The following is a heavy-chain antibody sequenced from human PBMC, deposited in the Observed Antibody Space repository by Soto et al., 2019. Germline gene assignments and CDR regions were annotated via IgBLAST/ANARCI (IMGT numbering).Heavy chain of an antibody. CDR1: GLPVACSC. J-gene: IGHJ6*02. CDR2: IYNDGTT. Sequence: GGSRRRSWVASGLPVACSCMAGVRQAPGKGLEWASVIYNDGTTYYSQSVEGRFTISRDTSKNTLYLQMDRLRDEDTAVYYCVRPLPSGQTHARDVWGQGTTVTVSS. V-gene: IGHV3-53*01. D-gene: IGHD3-10*01. CDR3: VRPLPSGQTHARDV.